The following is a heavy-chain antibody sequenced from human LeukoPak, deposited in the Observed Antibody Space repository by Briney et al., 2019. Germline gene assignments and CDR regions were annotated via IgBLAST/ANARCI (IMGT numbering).Heavy chain of an antibody. V-gene: IGHV3-23*01. CDR1: GFTFSSYA. CDR3: AKPIWFGELLPFDY. J-gene: IGHJ4*02. D-gene: IGHD3-10*01. Sequence: GGSLRLSCAASGFTFSSYAMSWVRQAPGKGLEWVSAISGSGGGTYYADSVKGRFTISRDNSKNTLYLQMNSLRAEDTAVYYCAKPIWFGELLPFDYWGQGTLVTVSS. CDR2: ISGSGGGT.